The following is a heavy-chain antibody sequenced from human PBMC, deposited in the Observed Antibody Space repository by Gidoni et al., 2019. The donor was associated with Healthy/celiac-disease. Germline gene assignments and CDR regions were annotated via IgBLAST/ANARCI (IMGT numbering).Heavy chain of an antibody. CDR1: GFTVSSNY. J-gene: IGHJ3*02. V-gene: IGHV3-66*02. CDR2: IYSGGST. D-gene: IGHD4-17*01. CDR3: ARDKTTVVTVGAFDI. Sequence: EVQLVESGGVLVQPGGSLRLSCAASGFTVSSNYMSWVRQAPGKGLEWVSVIYSGGSTYYADSVKGRFTISRDNSKNTLYLQMNSLRAEDTAVYYCARDKTTVVTVGAFDIWGQGTMVTVSS.